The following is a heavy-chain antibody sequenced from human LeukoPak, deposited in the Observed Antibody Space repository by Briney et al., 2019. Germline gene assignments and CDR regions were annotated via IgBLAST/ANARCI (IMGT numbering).Heavy chain of an antibody. CDR3: ARGGGVLRFLEWYGVNFDY. J-gene: IGHJ4*02. Sequence: GASVKVSCKASGYSFTSYGISWVRQAPGQGLEWMGWISTYNGNTNYAQKLQGRVTMTTDTSTSTAYMELRSLRSDDTAVYYCARGGGVLRFLEWYGVNFDYWGQGTLVTVSS. D-gene: IGHD3-3*01. V-gene: IGHV1-18*01. CDR1: GYSFTSYG. CDR2: ISTYNGNT.